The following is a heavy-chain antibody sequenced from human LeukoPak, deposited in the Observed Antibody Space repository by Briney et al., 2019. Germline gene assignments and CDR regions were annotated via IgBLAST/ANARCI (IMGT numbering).Heavy chain of an antibody. CDR2: ISGSGGST. D-gene: IGHD3-22*01. CDR1: GFTFSSYA. CDR3: AKAFSPLVIVVIGYFDY. V-gene: IGHV3-23*01. Sequence: PGGSLRLSCAASGFTFSSYAMSWVRQAPGKGLEWVSAISGSGGSTYYADSVKGRFTISRDSSKNTLYLQMNSLRAEDTAVYYCAKAFSPLVIVVIGYFDYWGQGTLVTVSS. J-gene: IGHJ4*02.